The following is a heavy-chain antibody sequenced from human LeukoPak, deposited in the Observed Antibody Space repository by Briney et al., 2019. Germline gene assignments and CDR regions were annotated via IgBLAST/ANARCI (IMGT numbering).Heavy chain of an antibody. Sequence: ASVKVSCKASGYTFTGYYMHWVRQAPGQGLEWMGWINPNSGGTNYAQKFQGRVTMTRDTSTSTVYMELSSLRSEDTAVYYCARGGYSSSRHPPNDAFDIWGQGTMVTVSS. CDR3: ARGGYSSSRHPPNDAFDI. J-gene: IGHJ3*02. V-gene: IGHV1-2*02. D-gene: IGHD6-13*01. CDR2: INPNSGGT. CDR1: GYTFTGYY.